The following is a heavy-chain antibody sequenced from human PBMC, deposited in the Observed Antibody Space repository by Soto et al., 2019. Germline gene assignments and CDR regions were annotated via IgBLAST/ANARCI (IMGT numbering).Heavy chain of an antibody. CDR3: ARLGHLGIAAAGGSFDY. V-gene: IGHV4-39*01. J-gene: IGHJ4*02. CDR1: GGSISSSSYY. Sequence: SETLSLTCTVSGGSISSSSYYWGWIRQPPGKGLEWIGSIYYSGSTYYNPSLKSRVTISVDTSKNQFSLKLSSVTAADTAVYYCARLGHLGIAAAGGSFDYWGQGTLVTVSS. D-gene: IGHD6-13*01. CDR2: IYYSGST.